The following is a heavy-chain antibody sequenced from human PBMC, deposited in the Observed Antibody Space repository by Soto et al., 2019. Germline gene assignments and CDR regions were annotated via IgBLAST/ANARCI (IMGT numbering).Heavy chain of an antibody. CDR1: GFSLSTSGVA. V-gene: IGHV2-5*02. CDR2: IYWDDDK. Sequence: QITLKESGPTLVKPTQTLTLTCTFSGFSLSTSGVAVAWIRQPPGKALEWLALIYWDDDKRYSPSLKSRLTITKDTSKNQVVLTMTNMDPVDTSTYYCAHRRGYYGSGSYSGMFWFDPWGQGTLVSVSS. D-gene: IGHD3-10*01. CDR3: AHRRGYYGSGSYSGMFWFDP. J-gene: IGHJ5*02.